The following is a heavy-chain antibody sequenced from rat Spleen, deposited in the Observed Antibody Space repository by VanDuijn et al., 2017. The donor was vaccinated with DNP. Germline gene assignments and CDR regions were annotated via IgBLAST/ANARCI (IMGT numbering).Heavy chain of an antibody. J-gene: IGHJ3*01. CDR1: GFTFSSYD. D-gene: IGHD5-1*01. Sequence: EVQLVESGGGLLQPGRSLKLSCAASGFTFSSYDMAWVRQAPSKGLEWVASVNTGGGITYYRDSVKGRFIVSRDNAKSTLDLQMDSLRSEDTATYYCVRRGTFVYWGQGTLVTVSS. V-gene: IGHV5-25*01. CDR2: VNTGGGIT. CDR3: VRRGTFVY.